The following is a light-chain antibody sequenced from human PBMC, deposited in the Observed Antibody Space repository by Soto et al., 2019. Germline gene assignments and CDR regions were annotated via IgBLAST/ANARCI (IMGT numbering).Light chain of an antibody. CDR1: QSLTNRY. CDR2: GVS. V-gene: IGKV3-20*01. Sequence: EIILTQSPGTLSLSPGEGATLSCRASQSLTNRYIAWFQQKPGQAPRLIMYGVSTRATGIPDRFRGSGSGTDFTLTDNRLEPVEFAVFYCQQYGGSPLVTFGGGTKVEIK. CDR3: QQYGGSPLVT. J-gene: IGKJ4*01.